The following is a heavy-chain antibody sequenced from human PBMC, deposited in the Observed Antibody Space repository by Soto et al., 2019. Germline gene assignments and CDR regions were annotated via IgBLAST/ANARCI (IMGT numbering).Heavy chain of an antibody. Sequence: QVQLVQSGAEVKKPGASVKVSCKASGYTFTSYAMHWVRQAPGQRLEWMGWINAGNGNTKYSQKFQGRVTITRDTSASTAYMELSSLRSEDTAVYYCARDNDCSGGSCYEDTYGKWGGAGFDYWGQGTLVTVSS. J-gene: IGHJ4*02. V-gene: IGHV1-3*01. CDR2: INAGNGNT. D-gene: IGHD2-15*01. CDR3: ARDNDCSGGSCYEDTYGKWGGAGFDY. CDR1: GYTFTSYA.